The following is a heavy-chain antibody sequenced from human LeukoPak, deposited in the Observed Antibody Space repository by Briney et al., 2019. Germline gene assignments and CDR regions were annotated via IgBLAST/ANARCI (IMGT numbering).Heavy chain of an antibody. CDR2: IYSNGIT. CDR3: ARGGTLFTFFDP. J-gene: IGHJ5*02. D-gene: IGHD3-3*01. CDR1: GGSIFSYY. Sequence: SETLSLTCTVSGGSIFSYYWNWIRQPPGKGLEWIGYIYSNGITSYNPSLRSRGTISIATSKNQFSLTVKSVTAADTAVYYCARGGTLFTFFDPWGQGTLVTVSS. V-gene: IGHV4-4*08.